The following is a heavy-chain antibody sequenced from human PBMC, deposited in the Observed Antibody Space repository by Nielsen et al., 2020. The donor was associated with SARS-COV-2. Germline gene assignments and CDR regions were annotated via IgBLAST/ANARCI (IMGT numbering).Heavy chain of an antibody. V-gene: IGHV3-66*01. CDR2: IYSGGST. Sequence: GESLKISCAASGFTVSSNYMSWVRQAPGKGLEWVSVIYSGGSTYYADSVKGRFTISRDNSKNTLYLQMNSLRAEDTAVYYCARDKKGSDFWSGYNYYYYYMDVWGKGTTVTVSS. CDR1: GFTVSSNY. D-gene: IGHD3-3*01. CDR3: ARDKKGSDFWSGYNYYYYYMDV. J-gene: IGHJ6*03.